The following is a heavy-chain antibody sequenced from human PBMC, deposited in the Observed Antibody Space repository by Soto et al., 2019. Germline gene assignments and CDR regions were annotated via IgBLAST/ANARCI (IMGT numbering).Heavy chain of an antibody. Sequence: QVQLVQSGAEVKKPGSSVKVSCKASGGTFSSYAISWVRQAPGQGLEWMGGIIPIFGTANYAQKFQGRVTITADKSTSTAYMELSSLRSEDTAVYYCAREGSRVRGVIIEEGWFDPWGQGTLVTVSS. V-gene: IGHV1-69*06. CDR1: GGTFSSYA. CDR2: IIPIFGTA. CDR3: AREGSRVRGVIIEEGWFDP. D-gene: IGHD3-10*01. J-gene: IGHJ5*02.